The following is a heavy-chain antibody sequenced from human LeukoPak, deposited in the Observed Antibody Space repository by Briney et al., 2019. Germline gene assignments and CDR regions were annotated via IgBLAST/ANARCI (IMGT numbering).Heavy chain of an antibody. CDR2: TYYSGST. V-gene: IGHV4-59*08. CDR1: GGSISSYY. J-gene: IGHJ4*02. Sequence: SETLSLTSTVSGGSISSYYWSWIRQTPGKGLEWIGYTYYSGSTNYNPSLKSRVTISVDTSKNQFSLKLSSMTAPDTAVYYCARHGVYYYDSSGTYYFDYWGQGTLVTVSS. CDR3: ARHGVYYYDSSGTYYFDY. D-gene: IGHD3-22*01.